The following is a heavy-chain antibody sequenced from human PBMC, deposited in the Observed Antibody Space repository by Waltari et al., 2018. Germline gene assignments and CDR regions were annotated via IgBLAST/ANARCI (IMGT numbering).Heavy chain of an antibody. CDR1: GDSLISRSYY. CDR3: VRHPGGGIRDGFNI. J-gene: IGHJ3*02. Sequence: QLQLPESGPGLVKPSETLSLTCNVSGDSLISRSYYWCWIRLPPGTGLGWFGSFYYSGSTYYSPSLKSRVTISVDTSKNQFSLKLSSVTAADTAVYYCVRHPGGGIRDGFNIWGQGTMVTVSS. D-gene: IGHD2-21*01. CDR2: FYYSGST. V-gene: IGHV4-39*01.